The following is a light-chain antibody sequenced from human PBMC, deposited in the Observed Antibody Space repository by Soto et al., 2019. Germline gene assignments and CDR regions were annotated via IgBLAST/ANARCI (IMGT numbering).Light chain of an antibody. CDR1: GSDVYNS. CDR2: EVS. Sequence: QSALTQPASVSGSPGQSITISCTETGSDVYNSVSWYQQHPGKAPKLMIYEVSNRPSGVSNRFSGSKSGDTASLTISGRQDEDEADYYYSSYTTSSTLDVVFCGGTKLTVL. CDR3: SSYTTSSTLDVV. J-gene: IGLJ2*01. V-gene: IGLV2-14*01.